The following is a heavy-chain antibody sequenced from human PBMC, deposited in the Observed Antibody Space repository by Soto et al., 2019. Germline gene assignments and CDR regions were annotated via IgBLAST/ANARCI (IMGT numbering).Heavy chain of an antibody. Sequence: QVQLVESGGGVVQPGRSLRLSCAASGFTFSSYAMHWVRQAPGKGLEWVAVISYDGSNKYYADSVKGRFTISRDNSKNTLDLQMNSLRAEDTAVYYCARGVGRSVYWGQGTLVTVSS. J-gene: IGHJ4*02. CDR2: ISYDGSNK. D-gene: IGHD2-15*01. V-gene: IGHV3-30-3*01. CDR1: GFTFSSYA. CDR3: ARGVGRSVY.